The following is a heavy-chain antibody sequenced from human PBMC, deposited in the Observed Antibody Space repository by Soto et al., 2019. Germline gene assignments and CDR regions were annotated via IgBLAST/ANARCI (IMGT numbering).Heavy chain of an antibody. V-gene: IGHV3-23*01. D-gene: IGHD1-7*01. J-gene: IGHJ5*01. Sequence: EVQLLESGGGLVQPGGSLRLSCAASGFTFSNYAMSWVRQAPGKGLEWVSTISGSGGSTYYADSVKGRFTISRDNSKNTLYLQMNSLRAEDTAVYYCARTAGMFRVGTSPKVLYNYFDSWGQGTLVTVSS. CDR2: ISGSGGST. CDR3: ARTAGMFRVGTSPKVLYNYFDS. CDR1: GFTFSNYA.